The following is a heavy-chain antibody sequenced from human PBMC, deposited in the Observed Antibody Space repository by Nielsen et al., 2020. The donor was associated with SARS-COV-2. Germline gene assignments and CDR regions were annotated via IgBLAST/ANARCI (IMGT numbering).Heavy chain of an antibody. J-gene: IGHJ4*02. CDR1: GYTFTGSY. V-gene: IGHV1-2*06. CDR3: ARGGSIPARPLDY. D-gene: IGHD6-6*01. CDR2: INPNSGAT. Sequence: ASVKVSCKASGYTFTGSYVHWVRQAPGQGLEWMGRINPNSGATIYAQKFQGRVTMTRDTSISTVYLEVTRLRSDDTAVYYCARGGSIPARPLDYWGLGTLVTVSS.